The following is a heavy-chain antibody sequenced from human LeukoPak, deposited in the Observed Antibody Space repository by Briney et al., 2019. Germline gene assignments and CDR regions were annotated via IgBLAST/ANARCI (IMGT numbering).Heavy chain of an antibody. CDR1: GFTFSSYA. V-gene: IGHV3-30*04. J-gene: IGHJ3*02. CDR2: ISYDGSNK. D-gene: IGHD6-19*01. Sequence: PGGSLRLSCAASGFTFSSYAMHWVRQAPGKGLEWVAVISYDGSNKYYADSVKGRFTISRDNSKNTLYLQMNSLRAEDTAVYYCARDPGYSSGWSFEGKKRRTKSNDAFDIWGQGTMVTVSS. CDR3: ARDPGYSSGWSFEGKKRRTKSNDAFDI.